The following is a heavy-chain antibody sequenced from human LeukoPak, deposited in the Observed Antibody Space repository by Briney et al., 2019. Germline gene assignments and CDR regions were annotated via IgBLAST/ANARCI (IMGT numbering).Heavy chain of an antibody. V-gene: IGHV4-34*01. CDR1: GGSFSGYY. CDR3: ARGRYYYDSSGSRFDP. CDR2: INHSGST. J-gene: IGHJ5*02. D-gene: IGHD3-22*01. Sequence: SETLSLTCAVYGGSFSGYYWSWIRQPPGKGLEWIGEINHSGSTNYNPSLKSRVTISVDTSKNQFSLKLSSVTAADTAVYYCARGRYYYDSSGSRFDPWGQGTLVTVSS.